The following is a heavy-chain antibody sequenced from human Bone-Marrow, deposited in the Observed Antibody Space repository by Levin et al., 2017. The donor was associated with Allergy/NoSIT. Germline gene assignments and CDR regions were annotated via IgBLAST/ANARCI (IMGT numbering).Heavy chain of an antibody. Sequence: LSLTCAASGFTFSSYGMHWVRQAPGKGLEWVAVMWYDGSNKYYADSVKGRFTISRDNSKNTLSLQMNSLRADDTAVYYCARGSHPAPYYGMDVWGQGTTVTVSS. J-gene: IGHJ6*02. CDR1: GFTFSSYG. V-gene: IGHV3-33*01. CDR2: MWYDGSNK. CDR3: ARGSHPAPYYGMDV.